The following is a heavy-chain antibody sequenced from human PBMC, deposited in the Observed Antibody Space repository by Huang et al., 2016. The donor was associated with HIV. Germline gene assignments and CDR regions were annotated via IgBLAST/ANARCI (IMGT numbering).Heavy chain of an antibody. V-gene: IGHV3-48*01. CDR3: ARFGSYYYGSGSYLDAFDI. J-gene: IGHJ3*02. CDR1: GFTFSTYN. D-gene: IGHD3-10*01. CDR2: ITSRSGSI. Sequence: EVQLMESGGGLVQPGGSLRLSCAASGFTFSTYNMNLVRQAPGKGLEWGAYITSRSGSIYYADSVKGRFTISRDNAKNSLYLQMNSLRAEDTAVYYCARFGSYYYGSGSYLDAFDIWGQGTMVTVSS.